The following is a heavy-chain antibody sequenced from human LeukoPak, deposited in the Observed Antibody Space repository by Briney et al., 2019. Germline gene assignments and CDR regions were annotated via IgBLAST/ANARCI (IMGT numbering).Heavy chain of an antibody. CDR2: IYYSGST. D-gene: IGHD6-13*01. J-gene: IGHJ5*02. CDR3: ASSDSSSSPYWFDP. V-gene: IGHV4-59*08. Sequence: SETLSLTCTVSGGSISSYYWSWIRQPPGKGLEWIGYIYYSGSTNYNPSLKSRVTISVDTSKNQFSLKLSSVTAADTAVYYCASSDSSSSPYWFDPWGQGTLVTVSS. CDR1: GGSISSYY.